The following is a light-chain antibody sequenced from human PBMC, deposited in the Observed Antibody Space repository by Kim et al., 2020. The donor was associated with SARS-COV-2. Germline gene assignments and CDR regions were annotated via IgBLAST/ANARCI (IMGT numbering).Light chain of an antibody. CDR1: SKDVGGYNY. CDR2: DVS. Sequence: QSITISCPGTSKDVGGYNYVSWYQQHPGKAPKLMIYDVSNRPSGVSNRFSGSKSGNTASLTISGLQAEDEADYYCSSYTSSSTPYVFGTGTKVTVL. V-gene: IGLV2-14*03. CDR3: SSYTSSSTPYV. J-gene: IGLJ1*01.